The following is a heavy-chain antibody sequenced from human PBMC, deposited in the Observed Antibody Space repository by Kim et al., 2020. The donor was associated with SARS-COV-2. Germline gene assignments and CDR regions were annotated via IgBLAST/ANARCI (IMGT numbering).Heavy chain of an antibody. J-gene: IGHJ5*02. D-gene: IGHD4-4*01. CDR1: GGSFSGYY. CDR2: INHSGST. CDR3: ARDLHRYWFDP. V-gene: IGHV4-34*01. Sequence: SETLSLTCAVYGGSFSGYYWSWIRQPPGKGLEWIGEINHSGSTNYNPSLKSRVTISVDTSKNQFSLKLSSVTAADTAVYYCARDLHRYWFDPWGQGTLVTVSS.